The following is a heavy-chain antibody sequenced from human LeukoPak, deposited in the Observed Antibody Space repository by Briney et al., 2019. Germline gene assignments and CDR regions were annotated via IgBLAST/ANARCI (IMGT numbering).Heavy chain of an antibody. CDR1: GFTVSSYG. V-gene: IGHV3-33*03. CDR3: AKGALIAWPTPIDF. J-gene: IGHJ4*02. Sequence: GGSLRLSCEASGFTVSSYGIHWVRQAPGKGLEWVAVIWNDGNEKHYADSVKGRFTISRDNSRNTVYLQMNSRRAEDAAMYYCAKGALIAWPTPIDFWGQGTLVTVSS. D-gene: IGHD3-16*01. CDR2: IWNDGNEK.